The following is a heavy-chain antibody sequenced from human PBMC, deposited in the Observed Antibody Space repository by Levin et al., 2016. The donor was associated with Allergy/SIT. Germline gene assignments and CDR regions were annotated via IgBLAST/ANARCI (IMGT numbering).Heavy chain of an antibody. CDR1: GGSFSGYY. J-gene: IGHJ4*02. Sequence: SETLSLTCAVYGGSFSGYYWSWIRQPPGKGLEWIGEINHSGSTNYNPSLKSRVTISVDTSKNQFSLKLSSVTAADTAVYYCASPGIGSEMATDYWGQGTLVTVSS. V-gene: IGHV4-34*01. CDR2: INHSGST. CDR3: ASPGIGSEMATDY. D-gene: IGHD5-24*01.